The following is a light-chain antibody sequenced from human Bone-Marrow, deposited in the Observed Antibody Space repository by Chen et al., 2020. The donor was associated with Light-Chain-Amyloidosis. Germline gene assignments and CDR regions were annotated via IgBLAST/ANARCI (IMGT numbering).Light chain of an antibody. Sequence: DIVMTQSPDSLTLSLGERATINCKSSQSVLYSSNNKNYLAWYQQKPGQPPNLLIYWASTRKSGVPARFSGSGSGTDFTLTLSSLPAEDVAVYYCHQYYSPDSFGQGTKLEIK. J-gene: IGKJ2*03. V-gene: IGKV4-1*01. CDR3: HQYYSPDS. CDR2: WAS. CDR1: QSVLYSSNNKNY.